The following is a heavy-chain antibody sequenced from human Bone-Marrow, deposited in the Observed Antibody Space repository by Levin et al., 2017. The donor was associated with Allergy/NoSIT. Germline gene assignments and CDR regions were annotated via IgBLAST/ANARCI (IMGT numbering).Heavy chain of an antibody. CDR3: ARSLNDFYAPPYYYGMDV. D-gene: IGHD3-3*01. V-gene: IGHV3-21*01. CDR1: GFTFSSYS. Sequence: GESLKISCAASGFTFSSYSMNWVRQAPGKGLEWVSFISSSSSYIYYADSVKGRFTISRDNAKNSLYLQVNTLRAEDTAVYYCARSLNDFYAPPYYYGMDVWGQGTTVTVSS. CDR2: ISSSSSYI. J-gene: IGHJ6*02.